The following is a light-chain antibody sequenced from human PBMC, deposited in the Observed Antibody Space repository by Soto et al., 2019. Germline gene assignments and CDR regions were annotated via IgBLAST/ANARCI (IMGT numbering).Light chain of an antibody. CDR3: SSYTSSYTLV. V-gene: IGLV2-14*01. Sequence: QSVLTQPASVSGSPGQSITISCSGTSSDVGGYDSVSWYQQHPGKAPKVMIYEVSNRPSGVSNRFSGSKYGNTASLTISGLQAEDEADYYCSSYTSSYTLVFGAGTKLTVL. CDR1: SSDVGGYDS. CDR2: EVS. J-gene: IGLJ1*01.